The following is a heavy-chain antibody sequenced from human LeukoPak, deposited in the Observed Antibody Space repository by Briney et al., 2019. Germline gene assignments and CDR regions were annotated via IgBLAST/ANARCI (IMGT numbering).Heavy chain of an antibody. V-gene: IGHV3-33*01. CDR3: AREIDLDA. CDR2: IWYDGSNK. J-gene: IGHJ5*02. Sequence: QTGGSLRLSCAASGFTFGSYGMHWVRQAPGKGLEWVAVIWYDGSNKYYADSVKGRFTISRDNSKNTLYLQMISLRAEDTAVCYCAREIDLDAWGQGTLVTVSS. CDR1: GFTFGSYG.